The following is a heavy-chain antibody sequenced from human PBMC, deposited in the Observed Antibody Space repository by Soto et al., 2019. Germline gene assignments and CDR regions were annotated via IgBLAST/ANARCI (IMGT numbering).Heavy chain of an antibody. V-gene: IGHV4-61*01. CDR1: GGSVSSASYY. CDR3: ARLSYDFWSGYYLDY. CDR2: ISFTGST. Sequence: SETLSLTCTVSGGSVSSASYYWSWIRQPPGKGLGCIGYISFTGSTNYNPSLKSRITMSVDTSKNQFSLKLSSVTAADTAVYYCARLSYDFWSGYYLDYWGQGTLVTVSS. J-gene: IGHJ4*02. D-gene: IGHD3-3*01.